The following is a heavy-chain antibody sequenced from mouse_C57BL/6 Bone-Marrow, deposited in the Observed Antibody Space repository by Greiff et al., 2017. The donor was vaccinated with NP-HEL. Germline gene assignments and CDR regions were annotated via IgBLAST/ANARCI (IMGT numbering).Heavy chain of an antibody. CDR3: AREKIPLWYFDV. CDR2: ISYDGSN. CDR1: GYSITSGYY. V-gene: IGHV3-6*01. D-gene: IGHD6-1*01. J-gene: IGHJ1*03. Sequence: ESGPGLVKPSQSLSLTCSVTGYSITSGYYWNWIRQFPGNKLEWMGYISYDGSNNYNPSLKNRISITRDTSKNQFFLKLNSVTTEDTATYYCAREKIPLWYFDVWGTGTTVTVSS.